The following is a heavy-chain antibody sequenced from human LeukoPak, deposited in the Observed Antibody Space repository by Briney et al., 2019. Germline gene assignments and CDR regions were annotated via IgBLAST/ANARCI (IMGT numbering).Heavy chain of an antibody. CDR2: ISSSGSTI. V-gene: IGHV3-11*01. CDR3: ARDGDSSGWYYFDY. CDR1: GFTFSDYY. J-gene: IGHJ4*02. D-gene: IGHD6-19*01. Sequence: GGSLRLSCAASGFTFSDYYMSWIRQAPGKGLDWVSYISSSGSTIYYADSVKGRFTISRDNTKNSLYLQMNSLRAEDTAVYYCARDGDSSGWYYFDYWGQGTLVTVSS.